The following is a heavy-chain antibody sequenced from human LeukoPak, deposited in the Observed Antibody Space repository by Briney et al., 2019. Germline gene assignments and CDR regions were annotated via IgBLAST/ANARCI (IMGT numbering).Heavy chain of an antibody. J-gene: IGHJ6*03. V-gene: IGHV1-2*02. Sequence: ASVKVSCKASGYTFTGYYMHWVRQAPGQGLEWMGWINPNGGGTNYAQKFQGRVTMTRDTSISTAYMELSRLRSEDAAVYYCARSPKSYYYYMDVWGKGTTVTISS. CDR1: GYTFTGYY. CDR3: ARSPKSYYYYMDV. CDR2: INPNGGGT.